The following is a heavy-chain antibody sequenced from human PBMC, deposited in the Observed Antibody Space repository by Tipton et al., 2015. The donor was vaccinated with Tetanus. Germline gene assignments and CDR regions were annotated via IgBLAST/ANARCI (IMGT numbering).Heavy chain of an antibody. D-gene: IGHD3-3*01. Sequence: TLSLTCTVFGDPISSGLYFWAWIRQSPGKGLEWIGSVSRSGGTYYNPSLRSRVSISVETSRNQFAVELNFVTAADTAVYYCARERSLEWLGPVDSWGQGTLVAVSS. CDR2: VSRSGGT. J-gene: IGHJ4*02. V-gene: IGHV4-39*02. CDR3: ARERSLEWLGPVDS. CDR1: GDPISSGLYF.